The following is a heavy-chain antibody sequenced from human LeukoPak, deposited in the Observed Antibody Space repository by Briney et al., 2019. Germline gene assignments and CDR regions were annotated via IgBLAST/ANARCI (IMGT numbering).Heavy chain of an antibody. D-gene: IGHD1-26*01. J-gene: IGHJ5*02. CDR2: ISGSGGST. Sequence: GGSLRLSCAASGFTFSSYAMSWVRQAPGKGLEWVSAISGSGGSTYHADSVKGRFTISRDNSKNTLYLQMNSLRAEDTAVYYCAKTGGSYQRSWFDPWGQGTLVTVSS. V-gene: IGHV3-23*01. CDR1: GFTFSSYA. CDR3: AKTGGSYQRSWFDP.